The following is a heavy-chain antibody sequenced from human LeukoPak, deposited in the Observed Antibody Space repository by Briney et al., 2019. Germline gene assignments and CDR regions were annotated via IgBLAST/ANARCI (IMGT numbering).Heavy chain of an antibody. J-gene: IGHJ6*02. Sequence: ASVKDSCKASGYTFTSYAMNWVRQAPGQGLEWMGWINTNTGNPTYAQGFTGRFVFSLDTSVSTAYLQISSLKAEDTAVYYCARGSGQYYDFWSGYYRAWYYYGMDVWGQGTTVTVSS. CDR2: INTNTGNP. V-gene: IGHV7-4-1*02. CDR1: GYTFTSYA. D-gene: IGHD3-3*01. CDR3: ARGSGQYYDFWSGYYRAWYYYGMDV.